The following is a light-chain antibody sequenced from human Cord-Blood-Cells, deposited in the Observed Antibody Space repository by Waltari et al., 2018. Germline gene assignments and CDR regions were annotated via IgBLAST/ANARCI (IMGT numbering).Light chain of an antibody. J-gene: IGKJ2*01. CDR1: QSISGY. CDR3: QQSYSTPVH. V-gene: IGKV1-39*01. Sequence: DIQMTQSPSSLSASVGDRVTITCRASQSISGYLNWYQQKPGKAPKLLIYAASSLQSGVPSRFSGSGSGTDFTLTISSLQPEDFATYYCQQSYSTPVHFGQGTKLEIK. CDR2: AAS.